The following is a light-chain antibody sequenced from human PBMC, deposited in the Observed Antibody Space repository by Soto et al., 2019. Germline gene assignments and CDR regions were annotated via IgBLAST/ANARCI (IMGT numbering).Light chain of an antibody. V-gene: IGLV2-18*02. CDR2: EVS. J-gene: IGLJ1*01. CDR3: SSYTSSSTYV. Sequence: QSVLTQPPSVYGSPGESVAISCTGTSSDVGSYNRVSWYQQPPGTAPKVMIYEVSNRPSGVPDRFSGSKSGNTASLTISGLQAEDEADYYCSSYTSSSTYVFGTGTKVT. CDR1: SSDVGSYNR.